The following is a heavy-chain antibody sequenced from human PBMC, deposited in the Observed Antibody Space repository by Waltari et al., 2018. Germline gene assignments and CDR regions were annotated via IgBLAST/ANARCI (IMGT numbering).Heavy chain of an antibody. D-gene: IGHD3-10*01. V-gene: IGHV3-30-3*01. CDR2: ISYDGSNK. CDR1: GFTFSSYA. CDR3: ARVGLLWFRELSFGSYYYMDV. Sequence: QVQLVESGGGVVQPGRSLRLSCAASGFTFSSYAMHWVRQAPGKGLEWVAVISYDGSNKYHADSVKGRFTISRDNSKNTLYLQMNSLRAEDTAVYYCARVGLLWFRELSFGSYYYMDVWGKGTTVTVSS. J-gene: IGHJ6*03.